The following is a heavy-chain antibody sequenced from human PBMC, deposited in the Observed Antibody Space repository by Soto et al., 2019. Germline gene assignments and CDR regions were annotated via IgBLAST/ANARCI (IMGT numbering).Heavy chain of an antibody. Sequence: QVQLVESGGGVVQPGRSLRLSCAASGFTFSSYGMHWVRQAPGKGLEWVAVISYDGSNKYYADSVKGRFTISRDNSKNTLYLQMNSLRAEDTAVYYCANPKGGYGVDNAFDIWGQGTMVTVSS. V-gene: IGHV3-30*18. CDR1: GFTFSSYG. J-gene: IGHJ3*02. CDR3: ANPKGGYGVDNAFDI. CDR2: ISYDGSNK. D-gene: IGHD5-12*01.